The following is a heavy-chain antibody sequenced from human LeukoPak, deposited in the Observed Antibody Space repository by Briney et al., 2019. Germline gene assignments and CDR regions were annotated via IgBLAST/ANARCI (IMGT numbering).Heavy chain of an antibody. D-gene: IGHD6-6*01. CDR3: AREYSRSDCFDY. CDR2: ISSSGSTI. CDR1: GFTFSDYY. J-gene: IGHJ4*02. V-gene: IGHV3-11*01. Sequence: KAGGSLRLSCAASGFTFSDYYMSWIRQAPGKGLEWVSYISSSGSTIYYADSVKGRFTISRDNAKNSLYLQMNSLRAEDTAVYYCAREYSRSDCFDYWGQGTLVTVSS.